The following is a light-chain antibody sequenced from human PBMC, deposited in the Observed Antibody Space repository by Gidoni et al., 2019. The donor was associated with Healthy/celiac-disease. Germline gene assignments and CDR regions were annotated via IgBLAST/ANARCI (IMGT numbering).Light chain of an antibody. J-gene: IGKJ2*01. Sequence: EIVLPQSPATLSVSPGERATLSCRASQSVSSNLAWYQQKPGQAPRLLIYGASTRATGIPARFSGSGSGTEFTLTISSLQSEDVAVDYCQQYNNWPPTFGQGTKLEIK. V-gene: IGKV3-15*01. CDR3: QQYNNWPPT. CDR2: GAS. CDR1: QSVSSN.